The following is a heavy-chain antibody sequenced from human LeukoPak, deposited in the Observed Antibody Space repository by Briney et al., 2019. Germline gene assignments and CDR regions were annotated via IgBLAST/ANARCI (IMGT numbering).Heavy chain of an antibody. CDR1: GFTFSSYA. D-gene: IGHD3-22*01. V-gene: IGHV3-23*01. J-gene: IGHJ5*02. CDR2: ISGSGGST. Sequence: GSLRLSCAASGFTFSSYAMSWVRQAPGKGLEWVSAISGSGGSTYYADSVKGRFTISRDNSKNTLYLQMNSLRAEDTAVYYCAKDPSHSSGTGGWFDPWGQGTLVTVSS. CDR3: AKDPSHSSGTGGWFDP.